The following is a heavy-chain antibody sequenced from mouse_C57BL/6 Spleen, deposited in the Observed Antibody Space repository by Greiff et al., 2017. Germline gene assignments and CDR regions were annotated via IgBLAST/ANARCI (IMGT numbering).Heavy chain of an antibody. V-gene: IGHV5-16*01. Sequence: EVKLMESEGGLVQPGSSMKLSCTASGFTFSDYYMAWVRQVPEKGLEWVANINYDGSSTYYLDSLKSRFIISRDNAKNILYLQMSSLKSEDTATYYCARDRITTVVEGFDVWGTGTTVTVSS. J-gene: IGHJ1*03. D-gene: IGHD1-1*01. CDR2: INYDGSST. CDR3: ARDRITTVVEGFDV. CDR1: GFTFSDYY.